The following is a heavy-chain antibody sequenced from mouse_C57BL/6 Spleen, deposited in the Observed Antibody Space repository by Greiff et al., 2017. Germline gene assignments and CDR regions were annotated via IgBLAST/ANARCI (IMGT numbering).Heavy chain of an antibody. D-gene: IGHD2-5*01. J-gene: IGHJ4*01. Sequence: EVHLVESGGGLVKPGGSLKLSCAASGFTFSSYAMSWVRQTPEKRLEWVATISDGGSYTYYPENVKGRFTISRDNAKNNLYLQMSHLKSEDTAMYYCARPYSNYLDYWGQGTSVTVSS. CDR2: ISDGGSYT. V-gene: IGHV5-4*01. CDR1: GFTFSSYA. CDR3: ARPYSNYLDY.